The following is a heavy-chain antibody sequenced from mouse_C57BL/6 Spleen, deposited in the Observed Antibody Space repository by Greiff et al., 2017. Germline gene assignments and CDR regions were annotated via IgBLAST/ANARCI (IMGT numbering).Heavy chain of an antibody. D-gene: IGHD2-5*01. V-gene: IGHV1-69*01. CDR3: ARRDSNSLYFDV. CDR2: IDPSDSYT. Sequence: VKLQQPGAELVMPGASVKLSCKASGYTFTSYWMHWVKQRPGQGLEWIGEIDPSDSYTNYNQKFKGKSTLTVDKSSSTAYMQLSSLTSEDSAVYYGARRDSNSLYFDVWGTGTTVTVSS. CDR1: GYTFTSYW. J-gene: IGHJ1*03.